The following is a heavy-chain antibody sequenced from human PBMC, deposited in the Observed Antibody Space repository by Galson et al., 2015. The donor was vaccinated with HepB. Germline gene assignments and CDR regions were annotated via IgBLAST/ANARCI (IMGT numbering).Heavy chain of an antibody. CDR2: IRYDGSNK. J-gene: IGHJ1*01. CDR3: AKDAAGTDAEYFQH. V-gene: IGHV3-30*02. Sequence: SLRLSCAASGFTFSSYGMHWVRQAPGKGLEWVAFIRYDGSNKYYADSVKGRFTISRDNSKNTLYLQMNSLRAEDTAVYYCAKDAAGTDAEYFQHWGQGTLVTVSS. D-gene: IGHD6-13*01. CDR1: GFTFSSYG.